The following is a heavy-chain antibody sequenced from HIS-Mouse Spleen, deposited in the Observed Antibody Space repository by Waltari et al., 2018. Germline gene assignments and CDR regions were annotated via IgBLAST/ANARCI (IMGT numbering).Heavy chain of an antibody. CDR1: GFTFSSYW. CDR2: KKQDGSEK. J-gene: IGHJ2*01. Sequence: EVQLVESGGGLVQPGGSLRLSCAASGFTFSSYWMSWVRQAPGKGVGGVANKKQDGSEKYYVDYVKGRFTISRDNAKNSLYLQMNSLGAEDTAVYYCARDLGGGLWYFDLWGRGTLVTVSS. V-gene: IGHV3-7*01. D-gene: IGHD3-16*01. CDR3: ARDLGGGLWYFDL.